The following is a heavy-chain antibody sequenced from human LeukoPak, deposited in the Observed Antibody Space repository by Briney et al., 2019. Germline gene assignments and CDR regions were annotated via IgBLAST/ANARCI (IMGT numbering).Heavy chain of an antibody. CDR1: GGTFSSYA. V-gene: IGHV1-69*04. CDR3: ARDLQTYWYFDL. J-gene: IGHJ2*01. Sequence: SVKVSCKASGGTFSSYAISWVRQAPGQGLEWMGRIIPILGIANYAQKFQGRVTITADKSTSTAYMELSSLRSEDTAVYYCARDLQTYWYFDLWGRGTLVTVSS. CDR2: IIPILGIA.